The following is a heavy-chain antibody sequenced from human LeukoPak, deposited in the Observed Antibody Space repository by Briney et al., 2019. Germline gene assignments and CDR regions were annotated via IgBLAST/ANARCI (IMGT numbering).Heavy chain of an antibody. CDR1: GYSISSGYY. V-gene: IGHV4-38-2*02. Sequence: PLETLSLTCTVSGYSISSGYYWGWIRQPPGKGLEWIGSIYHSGSTYYNPSLKSRVTISVDTSKNQFSLKLSSVTAADTAVYYCARVDLYGSGSLNYYYYMDVWGKGTTVTVSS. CDR2: IYHSGST. CDR3: ARVDLYGSGSLNYYYYMDV. D-gene: IGHD3-10*01. J-gene: IGHJ6*03.